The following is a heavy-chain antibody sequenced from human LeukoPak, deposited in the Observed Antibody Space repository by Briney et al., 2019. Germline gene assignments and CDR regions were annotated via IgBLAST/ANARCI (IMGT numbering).Heavy chain of an antibody. CDR3: ARSTFYCSSTSCPGMDV. Sequence: IFGTANYAQKFQGRVTITTDESTSTAYMELSSLRSEDTAVYYCARSTFYCSSTSCPGMDVWGKGTTVTVSS. J-gene: IGHJ6*04. CDR2: IFGTA. D-gene: IGHD2-2*01. V-gene: IGHV1-69*05.